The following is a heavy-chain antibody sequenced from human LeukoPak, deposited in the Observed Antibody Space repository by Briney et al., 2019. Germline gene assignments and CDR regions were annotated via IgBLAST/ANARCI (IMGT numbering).Heavy chain of an antibody. CDR1: GFTFSDYW. Sequence: GGFLRLSCAASGFTFSDYWMHWVRQAPGKGLVWVSIINTDTRGTYYADSVKGRFTISRDNAKNTLYLQMNSLRAEDTAVYYCARAGAYHFDNWGQGTLVTVSS. CDR2: INTDTRGT. J-gene: IGHJ4*02. D-gene: IGHD3-16*01. CDR3: ARAGAYHFDN. V-gene: IGHV3-74*01.